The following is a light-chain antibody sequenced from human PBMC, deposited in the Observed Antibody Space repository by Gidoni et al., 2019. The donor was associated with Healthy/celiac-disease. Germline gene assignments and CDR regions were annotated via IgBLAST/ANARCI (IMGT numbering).Light chain of an antibody. CDR1: QSVSSSY. V-gene: IGKV3-20*01. CDR3: QQYGSLPYT. J-gene: IGKJ2*01. CDR2: GAS. Sequence: ETVLTQSPGTLSLSPGERATLSCRASQSVSSSYLAWYQQKPGQAPSLLIYGASSRATGISDRFSGSGSGTDFTLTISRLEPEDFAVYYCQQYGSLPYTFGQGTKLEIK.